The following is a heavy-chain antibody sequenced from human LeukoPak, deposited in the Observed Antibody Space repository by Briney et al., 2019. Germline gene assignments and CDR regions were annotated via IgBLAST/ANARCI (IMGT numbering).Heavy chain of an antibody. CDR1: GFTFSSYW. CDR3: ARSTARGYYDSSGYYS. Sequence: GGSLRLSCAASGFTFSSYWMSWVRRAPGKGLEWVANIKQDGSEKYYVDSVKGRFTISRDNAKNSLYLQMNSLRAEDTAVYYCARSTARGYYDSSGYYSWGQGTLVTVSS. CDR2: IKQDGSEK. J-gene: IGHJ4*02. V-gene: IGHV3-7*01. D-gene: IGHD3-22*01.